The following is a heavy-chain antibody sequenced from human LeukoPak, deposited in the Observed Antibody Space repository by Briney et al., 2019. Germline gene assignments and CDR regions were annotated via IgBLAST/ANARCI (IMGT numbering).Heavy chain of an antibody. CDR1: GGSISSGGYY. D-gene: IGHD3-10*01. CDR3: ARGRGWFGELNYYYYYYGMDV. J-gene: IGHJ6*02. CDR2: IYYSGST. V-gene: IGHV4-31*03. Sequence: SETLSLTCTVSGGSISSGGYYWSWIRQHPGKGLEWIGYIYYSGSTYYNPSLKSRVTISVDTSRNQFSLKLSSVTAADTAVYYCARGRGWFGELNYYYYYYGMDVWGQGTTVTVSS.